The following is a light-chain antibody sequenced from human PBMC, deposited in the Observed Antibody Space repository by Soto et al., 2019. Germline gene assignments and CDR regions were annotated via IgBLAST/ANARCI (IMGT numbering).Light chain of an antibody. Sequence: QSALTQPASVSGSPGQSITISCTGTSSDIGGYTYVSWYQQHPGKAPKLMIFDVSDRPSWVSNRFSGSKSGNTASLTISGLQAEDEADYYCSSYTTTRTLVFGGGTKLTVL. J-gene: IGLJ2*01. CDR1: SSDIGGYTY. V-gene: IGLV2-14*03. CDR3: SSYTTTRTLV. CDR2: DVS.